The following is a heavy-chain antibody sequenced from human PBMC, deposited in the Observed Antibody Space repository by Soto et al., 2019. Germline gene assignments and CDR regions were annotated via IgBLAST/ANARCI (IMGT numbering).Heavy chain of an antibody. J-gene: IGHJ4*02. CDR3: VKKAVIVATTAPDY. CDR1: GFTFSSYA. Sequence: GGSLRLSCSASGFTFSSYAMHWVRQAPGKGLEYVSAISSNGGSTYYADSVKGRFTISRDNSKNTLYLQMSSLRAEDTAVYYCVKKAVIVATTAPDYWGQGTLVTVSS. D-gene: IGHD5-12*01. V-gene: IGHV3-64D*06. CDR2: ISSNGGST.